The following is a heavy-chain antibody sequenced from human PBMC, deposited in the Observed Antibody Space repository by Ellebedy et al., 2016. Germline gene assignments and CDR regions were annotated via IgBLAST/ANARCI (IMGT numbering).Heavy chain of an antibody. J-gene: IGHJ3*02. D-gene: IGHD1-1*01. Sequence: GGSLRLXCAASGFTFSHYYMVWVRQAPGKGLEWISYISSSGSTIYYADSAKGRFAISRDNSKQLLYLQVKSLRAEDTAVYFCASRLRSGRNYRGDFDIWGQGTMVTVSS. V-gene: IGHV3-11*01. CDR1: GFTFSHYY. CDR2: ISSSGSTI. CDR3: ASRLRSGRNYRGDFDI.